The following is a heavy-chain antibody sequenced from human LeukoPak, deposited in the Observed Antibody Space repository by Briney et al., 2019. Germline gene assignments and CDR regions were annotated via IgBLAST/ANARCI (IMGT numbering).Heavy chain of an antibody. V-gene: IGHV4-38-2*02. J-gene: IGHJ4*02. CDR3: ARARPRHEKQDKINSGSYFQLFDY. Sequence: SETLSLTCTVSGYSISSGDNWGGSRAPRGKGQGRIGRNYHSGSTYYNQTLKRRVTISVPTPKHQFSLKLSSVTAADTAVYYCARARPRHEKQDKINSGSYFQLFDYWGQGTLVTVSS. CDR2: NYHSGST. CDR1: GYSISSGDN. D-gene: IGHD1-26*01.